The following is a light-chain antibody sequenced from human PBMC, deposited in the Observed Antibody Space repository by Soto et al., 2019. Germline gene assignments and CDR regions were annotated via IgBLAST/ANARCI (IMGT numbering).Light chain of an antibody. Sequence: DIQMTQSPSTLSASVGDRVTITCRASQSISSWLAWYQQKPGKAPKLLIYDASSLESGAPSRFSGRRSGTEFTLTISSLQPDDFATYYCQQSYSTPVTFGQGTKV. V-gene: IGKV1-5*01. CDR1: QSISSW. CDR2: DAS. CDR3: QQSYSTPVT. J-gene: IGKJ1*01.